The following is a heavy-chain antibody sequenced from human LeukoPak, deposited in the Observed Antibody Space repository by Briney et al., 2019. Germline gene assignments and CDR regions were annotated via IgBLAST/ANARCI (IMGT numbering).Heavy chain of an antibody. D-gene: IGHD5-18*01. Sequence: SETLSLTCGVYGGSLSGYYWSWIRQAPGKRLEWIGEINQSGNTNYNPSLKSRVTISVDTSKNQFSLKLSSVTAADTAVYYCARWGYSYGWHTSFDPWGQGTLVTVSS. CDR3: ARWGYSYGWHTSFDP. CDR1: GGSLSGYY. V-gene: IGHV4-34*01. CDR2: INQSGNT. J-gene: IGHJ5*02.